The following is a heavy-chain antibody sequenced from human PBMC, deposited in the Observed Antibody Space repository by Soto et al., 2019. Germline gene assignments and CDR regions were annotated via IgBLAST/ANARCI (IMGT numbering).Heavy chain of an antibody. CDR1: GYTFTSYA. V-gene: IGHV1-3*01. Sequence: ASVKVSCKASGYTFTSYAMHWVRQAPGQRLEWMGWINAGNGNTKYSQKFQGRVTITRDTSASTAYMELSSLRSEDTAVYYCARDFDYGDYPFDYWGQGTRVTVSS. CDR3: ARDFDYGDYPFDY. CDR2: INAGNGNT. D-gene: IGHD4-17*01. J-gene: IGHJ4*02.